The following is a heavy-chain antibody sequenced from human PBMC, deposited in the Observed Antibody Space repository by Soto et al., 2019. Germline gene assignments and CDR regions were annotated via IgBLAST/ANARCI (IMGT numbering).Heavy chain of an antibody. CDR3: ARGDTAMVSDYYGMDV. CDR2: IDPSDSYT. J-gene: IGHJ6*02. V-gene: IGHV5-10-1*01. CDR1: GYSFTSYW. D-gene: IGHD5-18*01. Sequence: RGESLKISCKGSGYSFTSYWISWVRQMPGKGLEWMGRIDPSDSYTNYSPSFQGHVTISADKSISTAYLQWSSLKASDTAMYYCARGDTAMVSDYYGMDVWGQGTTVTVSS.